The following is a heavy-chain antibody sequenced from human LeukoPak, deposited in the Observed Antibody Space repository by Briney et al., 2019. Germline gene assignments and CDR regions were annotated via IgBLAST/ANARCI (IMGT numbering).Heavy chain of an antibody. Sequence: SETLSLTCTVSGGSISSSSYYWGWIRQPPGKGLEWIGNIYYSGSTYYNPSLKSRVTISVDTSKNQFSLKLSSVTAADTAVYYCARQYSGYDYYFDYWGQGTLVTVSS. J-gene: IGHJ4*02. V-gene: IGHV4-39*01. CDR1: GGSISSSSYY. CDR3: ARQYSGYDYYFDY. CDR2: IYYSGST. D-gene: IGHD5-12*01.